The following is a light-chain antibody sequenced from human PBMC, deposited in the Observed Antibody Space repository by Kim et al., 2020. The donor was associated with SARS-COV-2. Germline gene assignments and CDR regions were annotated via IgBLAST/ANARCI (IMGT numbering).Light chain of an antibody. CDR1: SSDFDDYDS. CDR2: DVT. V-gene: IGLV2-14*01. Sequence: QSVLTQPASVSGSPGQAITISCTGASSDFDDYDSVSWYQQRPGETFQLLIFDVTRRPSGVSDRFSGSKSANTASLTISGLQTEDEGDYYCASHTRSSTYVFGTGTKVTVL. CDR3: ASHTRSSTYV. J-gene: IGLJ1*01.